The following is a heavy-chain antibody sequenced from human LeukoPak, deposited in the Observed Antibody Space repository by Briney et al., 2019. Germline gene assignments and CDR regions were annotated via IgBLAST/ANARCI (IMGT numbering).Heavy chain of an antibody. CDR3: ARDDRRSLQPHYFDY. Sequence: GGSLRLSCAASGFTFSSYSMNWVRQAPGKGLEWVSSISSSSSYIYYADSVKGRFTISRDNAKNSLYLQMNRLRAEDTAVYYCARDDRRSLQPHYFDYWGQGTLVNVSS. V-gene: IGHV3-21*01. CDR1: GFTFSSYS. D-gene: IGHD5-24*01. J-gene: IGHJ4*02. CDR2: ISSSSSYI.